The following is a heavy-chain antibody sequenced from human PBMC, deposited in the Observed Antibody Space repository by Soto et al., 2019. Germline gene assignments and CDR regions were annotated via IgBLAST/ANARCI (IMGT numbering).Heavy chain of an antibody. Sequence: QVPLVQSGAEVKKPGASVKVSCKASGYTFTSYDINWVRQATGQGLEWMGWMNPNSGNTGYAQKFQGRLTMTRNTSISTAYMELSSLRSEDTAVYYCARGDNWNNSYYYYYMDVWGKGTTVTVSS. CDR3: ARGDNWNNSYYYYYMDV. V-gene: IGHV1-8*01. CDR1: GYTFTSYD. J-gene: IGHJ6*03. CDR2: MNPNSGNT. D-gene: IGHD1-20*01.